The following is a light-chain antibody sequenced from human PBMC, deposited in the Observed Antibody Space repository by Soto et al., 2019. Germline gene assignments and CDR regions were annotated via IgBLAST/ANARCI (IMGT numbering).Light chain of an antibody. V-gene: IGKV3-20*01. CDR2: GAS. Sequence: EIVLTQSPGTLSLSPGERATLSGRASQSVSSSYLAWDQQKTGQAPRLLIYGASSRATGIPDRFSGSGSGTDFTLTISRLEPEDFAVYYCQQYGSSFGPGTKVDIK. J-gene: IGKJ3*01. CDR1: QSVSSSY. CDR3: QQYGSS.